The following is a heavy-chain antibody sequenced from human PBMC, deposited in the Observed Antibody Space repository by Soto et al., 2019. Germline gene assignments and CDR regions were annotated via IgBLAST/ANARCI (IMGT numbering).Heavy chain of an antibody. V-gene: IGHV1-8*01. Sequence: QVQLVQSGAEVKKPGASVKVSCKASGYSFSTYDINWVRQAAGQGLEWMGWVNPKSGNTDYAQRFRRRVTMTSNTSISTAYMELGALTPEDTAVYYCARPYCVSTSCYTDWFDPWGQGTLVTVSS. J-gene: IGHJ5*02. D-gene: IGHD2-2*02. CDR3: ARPYCVSTSCYTDWFDP. CDR2: VNPKSGNT. CDR1: GYSFSTYD.